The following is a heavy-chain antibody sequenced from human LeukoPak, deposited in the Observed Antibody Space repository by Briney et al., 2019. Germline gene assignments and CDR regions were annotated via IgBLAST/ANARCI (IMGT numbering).Heavy chain of an antibody. CDR3: AKVDCSGGSCFPDY. CDR1: GFTFSSDA. CDR2: ISGSGGST. Sequence: GGSLRLSCAASGFTFSSDAMSWVRQAPGKGLEWVSAISGSGGSTYYADSVKGRFTISRDNSKNTLYLQMNSLRAEDTAVYYCAKVDCSGGSCFPDYWGQGTLVTVSS. J-gene: IGHJ4*02. D-gene: IGHD2-15*01. V-gene: IGHV3-23*01.